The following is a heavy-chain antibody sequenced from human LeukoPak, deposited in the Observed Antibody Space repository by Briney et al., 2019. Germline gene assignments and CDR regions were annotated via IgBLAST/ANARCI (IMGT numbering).Heavy chain of an antibody. CDR3: ARGGRLHYYYYYMDV. J-gene: IGHJ6*03. D-gene: IGHD5-12*01. Sequence: ASVKVSCKASGGTFSSYAISWVRQAPGQGLEWMGGIIPIFGTANYAQKFQGRVTITADESTSTAYMELSSLRSEDTAVYYCARGGRLHYYYYYMDVWGKGTTVTISS. CDR1: GGTFSSYA. V-gene: IGHV1-69*13. CDR2: IIPIFGTA.